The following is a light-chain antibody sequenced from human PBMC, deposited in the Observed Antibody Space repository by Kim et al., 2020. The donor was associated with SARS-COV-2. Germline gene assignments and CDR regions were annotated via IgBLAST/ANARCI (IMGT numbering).Light chain of an antibody. Sequence: SYELTQPPSVSVSPGQTASITCSGDKLGDKYACXYQQKPGQSPVLVIYQDSKRPSGIPERFSGSNSGNTATLTISGTQAMDEADYYCQAGGVFGGGTQLT. CDR3: QAGGV. CDR1: KLGDKY. CDR2: QDS. V-gene: IGLV3-1*01. J-gene: IGLJ3*02.